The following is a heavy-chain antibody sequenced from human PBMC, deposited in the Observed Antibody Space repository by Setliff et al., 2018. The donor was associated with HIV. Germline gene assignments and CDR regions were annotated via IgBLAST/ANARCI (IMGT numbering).Heavy chain of an antibody. D-gene: IGHD5-12*01. V-gene: IGHV4-34*01. CDR3: ARGRRLMAPPYFDN. J-gene: IGHJ4*02. CDR2: INDGGTT. CDR1: NGSFRPYS. Sequence: PSETLSLTCGVYNGSFRPYSWSWVRQPPGKGLEWIGEINDGGTTNYNPSLKSRVTLSLDTSKNHFSLRLTSVTAADTAVYYCARGRRLMAPPYFDNWGQGTLVTVSS.